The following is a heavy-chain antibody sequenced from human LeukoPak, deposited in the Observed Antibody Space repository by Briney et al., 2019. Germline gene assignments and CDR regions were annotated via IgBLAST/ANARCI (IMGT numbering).Heavy chain of an antibody. J-gene: IGHJ4*02. Sequence: GGSLRLSCAASGFTFSSYWMIWVRQAPGKGLEWVANIQQDGSEKYYADSVKGRFTISRDNSKNTLSLQMNSLRADDTAVYYCVKRVDYSEKYYFDSWGRGTLVTVSS. CDR2: IQQDGSEK. CDR1: GFTFSSYW. V-gene: IGHV3-7*05. CDR3: VKRVDYSEKYYFDS. D-gene: IGHD4-11*01.